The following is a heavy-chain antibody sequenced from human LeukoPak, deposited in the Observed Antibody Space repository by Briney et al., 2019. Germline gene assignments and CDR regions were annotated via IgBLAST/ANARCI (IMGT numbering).Heavy chain of an antibody. CDR2: ISGSGGST. Sequence: PGGSLRLSCAASGFTFSSYAMSWVRQAPGKGLEWVSAISGSGGSTYYADSVKGRFTISRDNSKNTLYLQMNSLRAEDTAVYYCAERGGRDYDILTASYWGQGTLVTVSS. V-gene: IGHV3-23*01. D-gene: IGHD3-9*01. J-gene: IGHJ4*02. CDR1: GFTFSSYA. CDR3: AERGGRDYDILTASY.